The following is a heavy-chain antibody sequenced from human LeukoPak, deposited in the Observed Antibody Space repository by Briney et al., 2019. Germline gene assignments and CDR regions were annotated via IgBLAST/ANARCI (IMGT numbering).Heavy chain of an antibody. CDR1: GFTFSSYA. CDR3: ARDQRIKPKGYSYGYGYYYGMDV. J-gene: IGHJ6*02. Sequence: GGSLRLSCAASGFTFSSYAMSWVRQAPGKGLEWVSAISGSGGSTYYADSVKGRFTISRDNSKNTLYLQMNSLRAEDTAVYYCARDQRIKPKGYSYGYGYYYGMDVWGQGTTVTVSS. D-gene: IGHD5-18*01. CDR2: ISGSGGST. V-gene: IGHV3-23*01.